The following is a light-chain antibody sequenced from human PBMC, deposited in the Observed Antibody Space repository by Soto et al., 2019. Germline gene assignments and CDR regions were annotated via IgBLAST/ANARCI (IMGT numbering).Light chain of an antibody. V-gene: IGKV4-1*01. CDR1: QNIGTS. CDR3: QQFSSPPFFP. Sequence: IGLTQSPATLSLSPGERATLSCRAGQNIGTSLVWYQQKPGQPPKLLLYWASTRESGVPDRFSGSGSGTDFTLTISSLQAEDVAIYYCQQFSSPPFFPFGQGTKVDIK. J-gene: IGKJ2*01. CDR2: WAS.